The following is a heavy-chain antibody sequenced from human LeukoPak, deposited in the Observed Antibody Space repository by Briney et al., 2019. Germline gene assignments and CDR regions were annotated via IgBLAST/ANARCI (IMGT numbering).Heavy chain of an antibody. D-gene: IGHD5-18*01. J-gene: IGHJ3*02. CDR2: MNPNSGNT. Sequence: ASVKVSCKASGYTFTSYDINWVRQATGQGLEWMGWMNPNSGNTGYAQKFQGRVTMTRNTSISTAYMELSSLRSEDTAVYYCASLDVDTAITDAFDIWGQGTMVTVSS. V-gene: IGHV1-8*01. CDR3: ASLDVDTAITDAFDI. CDR1: GYTFTSYD.